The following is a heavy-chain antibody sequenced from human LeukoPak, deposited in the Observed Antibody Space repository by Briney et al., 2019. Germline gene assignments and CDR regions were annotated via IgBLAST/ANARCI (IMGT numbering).Heavy chain of an antibody. D-gene: IGHD6-19*01. CDR2: ISSGGSST. J-gene: IGHJ1*01. CDR3: ARDLFFSDAGYSSGWRAEYFHH. Sequence: PGGSLRLSCAASGFTFSSHWMHWVRQAPGKGLVWVSRISSGGSSTSYADSVKGRFTVSRDNAKKTLNLQMNSLRAEDTAVYYCARDLFFSDAGYSSGWRAEYFHHWGQGTLVTVSS. V-gene: IGHV3-74*01. CDR1: GFTFSSHW.